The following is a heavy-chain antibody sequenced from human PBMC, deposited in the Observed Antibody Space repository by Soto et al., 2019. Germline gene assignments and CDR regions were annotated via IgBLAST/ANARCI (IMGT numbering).Heavy chain of an antibody. CDR1: GYTFTGYY. CDR2: INPNSGGT. Sequence: QVQLVQSGAEVKKPGASVKVSCKASGYTFTGYYMHWVRQAPGQGLEWMGWINPNSGGTNSAQKFKGWVTMTTDTSISTAHMELSRLRSDDTAVYYCARGIAAAGTETSRYYFDYWGQGTLVTVSS. J-gene: IGHJ4*02. V-gene: IGHV1-2*04. CDR3: ARGIAAAGTETSRYYFDY. D-gene: IGHD6-13*01.